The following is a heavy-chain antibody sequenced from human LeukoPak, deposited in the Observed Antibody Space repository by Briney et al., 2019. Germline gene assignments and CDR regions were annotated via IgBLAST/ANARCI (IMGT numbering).Heavy chain of an antibody. CDR1: RFTFSNAW. CDR3: ARSHYYDSSGYSDY. D-gene: IGHD3-22*01. Sequence: GGSLRLSCAASRFTFSNAWMSWVRQAPGKGLEWMANIKQDGSEKYYVDSVKGRFTISRDNAKNSLYLQMNSLRAEDTAVYYCARSHYYDSSGYSDYWGQGTLVTVSS. V-gene: IGHV3-7*01. CDR2: IKQDGSEK. J-gene: IGHJ4*02.